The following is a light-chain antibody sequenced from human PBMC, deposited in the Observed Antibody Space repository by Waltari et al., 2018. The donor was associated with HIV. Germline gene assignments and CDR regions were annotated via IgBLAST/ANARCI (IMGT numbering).Light chain of an antibody. Sequence: SYELTQPPSVSVSPGQPARITCSGDALPKQYAYRYQQKPGQAPVLVIYKDSERPSGIPERFSGSSSGTTVTLTISGVQAEDEADYYCQSADSSGTLYVFGTGTKVTVL. V-gene: IGLV3-25*03. CDR2: KDS. CDR1: ALPKQY. J-gene: IGLJ1*01. CDR3: QSADSSGTLYV.